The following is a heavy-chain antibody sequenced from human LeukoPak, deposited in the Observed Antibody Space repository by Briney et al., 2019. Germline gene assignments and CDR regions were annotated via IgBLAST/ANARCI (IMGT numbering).Heavy chain of an antibody. V-gene: IGHV1-18*01. CDR2: ISAYSGGT. CDR3: ARNDYGWGNYA. CDR1: GYTFTSYG. J-gene: IGHJ5*02. Sequence: GASVKVSCKASGYTFTSYGISWVRQAPGQGLEWMGWISAYSGGTNYAQKFQGRVTMTRDTSISTAYMELSRLRPDDTAVYYCARNDYGWGNYAWGQGTLVTVSS. D-gene: IGHD3-16*01.